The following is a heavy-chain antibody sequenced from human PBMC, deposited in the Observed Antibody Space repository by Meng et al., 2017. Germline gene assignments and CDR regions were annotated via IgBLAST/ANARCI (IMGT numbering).Heavy chain of an antibody. J-gene: IGHJ3*02. V-gene: IGHV1-69*02. CDR2: IIPILGIA. CDR3: AGSPDQDAFDI. Sequence: QLHRSQPGAEVKKPGAWVKVPCKASGGTFSSYTISWVRQAPGQGLEWMGRIIPILGIANYAQKFQGRVTITADKSTSTAYMELSSLRSEDTAVYYCAGSPDQDAFDIWGQGTMVTVSS. CDR1: GGTFSSYT.